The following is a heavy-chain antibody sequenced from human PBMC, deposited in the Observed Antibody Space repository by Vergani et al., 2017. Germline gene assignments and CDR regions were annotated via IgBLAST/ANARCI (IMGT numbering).Heavy chain of an antibody. D-gene: IGHD2-8*01. CDR2: ISSNGGST. CDR3: AKESSLVPGLLPDV. CDR1: GFTFSSYA. J-gene: IGHJ6*02. V-gene: IGHV3-64*01. Sequence: EVQLVESGGGLVQPGGSLRLSCAASGFTFSSYAMHWVRQAPGKGLEYVSAISSNGGSTYYANSVKGRFTISRDNSKNTLYLQMGSLRAEDMAVYYCAKESSLVPGLLPDVWGQGTTVTVSS.